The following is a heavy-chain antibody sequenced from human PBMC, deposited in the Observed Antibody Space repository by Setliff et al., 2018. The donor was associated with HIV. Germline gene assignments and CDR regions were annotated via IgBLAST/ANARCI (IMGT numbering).Heavy chain of an antibody. Sequence: ASVKVSCKASHYNFITFGISWLRQAPGQGLEWMGRISTYTGGTDYAEKFQGRLTMTMDTSTRTVFMELSSLKSDDTAVYYCARGSAPNIVVVASLDLWGQGTLVTVSS. J-gene: IGHJ4*01. CDR1: HYNFITFG. D-gene: IGHD3-22*01. V-gene: IGHV1-18*01. CDR3: ARGSAPNIVVVASLDL. CDR2: ISTYTGGT.